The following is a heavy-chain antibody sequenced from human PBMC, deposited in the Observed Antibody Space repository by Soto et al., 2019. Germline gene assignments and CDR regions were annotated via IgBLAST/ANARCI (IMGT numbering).Heavy chain of an antibody. CDR1: GFTFDDYG. Sequence: PGGSLRLSCAASGFTFDDYGMSWVRQAPGKGLEWVSGINWNGGSTGYADSVKGRFTISRDNAKNSLYLQMNSLRAEDTALYYCAAAWIQLWLGAFDIWGQGTMVTVSS. J-gene: IGHJ3*02. CDR2: INWNGGST. CDR3: AAAWIQLWLGAFDI. D-gene: IGHD5-18*01. V-gene: IGHV3-20*04.